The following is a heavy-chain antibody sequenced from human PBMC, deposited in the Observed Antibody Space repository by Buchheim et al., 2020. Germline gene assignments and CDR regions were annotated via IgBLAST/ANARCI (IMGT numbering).Heavy chain of an antibody. D-gene: IGHD3-10*01. V-gene: IGHV4-61*02. CDR3: AREGITIARGAFDI. CDR1: GGSINSSSYY. CDR2: TYISGST. Sequence: QVQLQESGPGLVAPSQTPSLTCNVSGGSINSSSYYWNWIRQPAGKGLEWIGRTYISGSTHYNPSLKSRVTISGDTSKNQFSLKLSSVTAADTAVYYCAREGITIARGAFDIWGQGT. J-gene: IGHJ3*02.